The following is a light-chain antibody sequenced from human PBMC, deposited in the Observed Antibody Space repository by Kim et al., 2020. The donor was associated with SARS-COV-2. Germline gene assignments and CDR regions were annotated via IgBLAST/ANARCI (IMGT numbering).Light chain of an antibody. CDR2: GAS. Sequence: APVGDRVTITCRAIQHIRNDLGWYQQNPGSAPKRLIYGASSLQSGVPSRFSGSGSGTEFTLTSSSVQPEDFATYFCLQHSTYPITFGQGTRLEIK. CDR1: QHIRND. CDR3: LQHSTYPIT. V-gene: IGKV1-17*01. J-gene: IGKJ5*01.